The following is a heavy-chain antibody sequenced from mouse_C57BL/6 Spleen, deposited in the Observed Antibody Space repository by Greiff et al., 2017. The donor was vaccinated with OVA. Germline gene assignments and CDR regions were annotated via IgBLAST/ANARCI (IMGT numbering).Heavy chain of an antibody. D-gene: IGHD2-4*01. J-gene: IGHJ4*01. CDR2: ISNGGGST. CDR3: ARPGYYDYPYYAMDY. CDR1: GFTFSDYY. Sequence: EVMLVESGGGLVQPGGSLKLSCAASGFTFSDYYMYWVRQTPEKRLEWVAYISNGGGSTYYPDTVKGRFTISRDNAKNTLYLQMSRLKSEDTAMYYCARPGYYDYPYYAMDYWGQGTSVTVSS. V-gene: IGHV5-12*01.